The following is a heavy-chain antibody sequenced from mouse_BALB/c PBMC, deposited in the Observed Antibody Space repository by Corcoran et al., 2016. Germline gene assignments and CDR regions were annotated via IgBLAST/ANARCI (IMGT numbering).Heavy chain of an antibody. V-gene: IGHV9-3-1*01. Sequence: QIQLVQSGPELKKPGETVKISCKASGYTFTNYGMNWVKQAPGKGLKWMGWINTYTGEPTYADDFKGRFAFSLEISASTAYLQINNLKNEDTATYFCARRGNYVGAMDYWGQGTSVTVSS. D-gene: IGHD2-1*01. CDR2: INTYTGEP. CDR1: GYTFTNYG. CDR3: ARRGNYVGAMDY. J-gene: IGHJ4*01.